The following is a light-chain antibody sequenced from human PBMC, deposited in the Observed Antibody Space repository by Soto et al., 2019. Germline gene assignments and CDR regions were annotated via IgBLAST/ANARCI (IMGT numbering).Light chain of an antibody. J-gene: IGLJ3*02. CDR2: DVS. CDR3: CSYAGSYAWV. CDR1: RSDVGGYNF. Sequence: QSALTQPRSVSGSPGQSVTISCTGTRSDVGGYNFVSWYQQHPGKAPKLMIYDVSKRPSGVPDRFSGSKSGNTASLTISGLQAEDAADYHCCSYAGSYAWVFGGGTKLTVL. V-gene: IGLV2-11*01.